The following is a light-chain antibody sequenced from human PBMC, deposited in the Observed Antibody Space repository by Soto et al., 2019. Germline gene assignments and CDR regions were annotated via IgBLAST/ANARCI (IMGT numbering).Light chain of an antibody. J-gene: IGKJ1*01. CDR3: QQRSNWPPGGMTWT. V-gene: IGKV3-11*01. CDR1: QSVSSY. Sequence: EIVLTQSPATLSLSPGERATLSSRASQSVSSYLAWYQQKPGQAPRLLIYDASNRATGIPARFSGSGSGTDFTLTISSLEPEDFAVYYCQQRSNWPPGGMTWTFGQGTKVEIK. CDR2: DAS.